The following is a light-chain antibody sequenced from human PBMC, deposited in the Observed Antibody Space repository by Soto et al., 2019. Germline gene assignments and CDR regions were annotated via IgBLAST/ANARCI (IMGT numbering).Light chain of an antibody. Sequence: DIQMTQSPSTLSASVGDRVTITCRASQSISSWLAWYQQKPGKAPKLLIYKASNLESGVPSRFSGSGSGTEVTLTISSLQPDDFATYYCQQYNSSPWTFGPGTKVEIK. CDR1: QSISSW. CDR2: KAS. J-gene: IGKJ1*01. V-gene: IGKV1-5*03. CDR3: QQYNSSPWT.